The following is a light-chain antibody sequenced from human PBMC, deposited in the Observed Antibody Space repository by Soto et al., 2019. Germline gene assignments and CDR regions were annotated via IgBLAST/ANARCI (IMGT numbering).Light chain of an antibody. CDR2: DAS. V-gene: IGKV3-11*01. CDR3: QQRSNWPPEIT. J-gene: IGKJ3*01. Sequence: EIVLTQSPATLSLSPGERATLSCRASQSVSSYLAWYQQKPGQAPRLLIYDASNRATGIPARFSGSGSGTDLTLTISSLEPEDFAVYYCQQRSNWPPEITFGPGTKVDIK. CDR1: QSVSSY.